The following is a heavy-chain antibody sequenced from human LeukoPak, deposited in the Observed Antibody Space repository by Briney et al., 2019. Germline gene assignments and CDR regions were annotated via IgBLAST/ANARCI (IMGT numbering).Heavy chain of an antibody. J-gene: IGHJ4*02. Sequence: QPGGSLRLSCAASGFTFSSYEMNWVRQAPGKGLEWVSYISSSGRTIYYADSVKRRFTISGDNAKTSLYLQMNSLRAEDTAVYYCARTEGDLFFDYWGQGTLVTVSS. V-gene: IGHV3-48*03. CDR3: ARTEGDLFFDY. CDR2: ISSSGRTI. CDR1: GFTFSSYE. D-gene: IGHD3-10*01.